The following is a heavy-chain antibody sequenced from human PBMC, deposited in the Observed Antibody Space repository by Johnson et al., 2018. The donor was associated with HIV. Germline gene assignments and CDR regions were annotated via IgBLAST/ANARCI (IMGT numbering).Heavy chain of an antibody. Sequence: VQLVESGGGLVQPGGSLRLSCAASGFTVSSNYMSWVRQAPGKGLEWVSVIDSGGSTYYADSVQGRFTISRDKSKNTLYLQMNSLRGEDTAVYYCASGPPVNAFKIWDQGTMVTVSS. J-gene: IGHJ3*02. V-gene: IGHV3-66*01. CDR3: ASGPPVNAFKI. CDR2: IDSGGST. CDR1: GFTVSSNY.